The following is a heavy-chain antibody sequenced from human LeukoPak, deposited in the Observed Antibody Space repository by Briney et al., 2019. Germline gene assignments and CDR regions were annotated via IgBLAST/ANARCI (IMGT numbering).Heavy chain of an antibody. J-gene: IGHJ6*02. CDR3: ARELDYYGMDV. Sequence: GGSLRLSCAASGFTVSSNYVGWVRQAPGKGLEWVSVIYRDGSTYYADSVKGRFTISRDNSKNTLYLQMNNLRAEDTAVYYCARELDYYGMDVWGQGTTVTVSS. V-gene: IGHV3-66*01. CDR2: IYRDGST. CDR1: GFTVSSNY.